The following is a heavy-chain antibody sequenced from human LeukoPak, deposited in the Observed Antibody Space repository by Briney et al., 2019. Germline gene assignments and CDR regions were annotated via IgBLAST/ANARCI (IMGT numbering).Heavy chain of an antibody. CDR2: IKPDGSET. CDR1: GFTFTSLY. J-gene: IGHJ4*02. CDR3: ARDLDY. Sequence: PGGSLRLSCAASGFTFTSLYVSWVRQAPGKGLEWVANIKPDGSETYYVGSVKGRFTISRDNAENSLYLQMNSLRADDTAVYYCARDLDYWGQGTLATVSS. V-gene: IGHV3-7*04.